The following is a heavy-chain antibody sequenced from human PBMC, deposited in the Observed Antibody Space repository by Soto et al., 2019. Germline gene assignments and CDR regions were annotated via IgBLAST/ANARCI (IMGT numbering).Heavy chain of an antibody. CDR2: IDPGDTYA. CDR1: GYTFTTFW. D-gene: IGHD6-13*01. V-gene: IGHV5-10-1*01. J-gene: IGHJ4*02. Sequence: PGEALKISWTGCGYTFTTFWISWVRQMPGKGLEWMGRIDPGDTYATYSPAFQGHVTISADKATSTAYPQWNSLKASDTAIYYCATWRGSSWFDYWGQGTLVTVSS. CDR3: ATWRGSSWFDY.